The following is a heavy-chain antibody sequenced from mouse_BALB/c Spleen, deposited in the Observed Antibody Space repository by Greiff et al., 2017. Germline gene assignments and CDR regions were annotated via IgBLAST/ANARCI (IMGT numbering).Heavy chain of an antibody. V-gene: IGHV2-6-2*01. CDR2: IWSDGST. CDR1: GFSLTSYG. CDR3: ATQVIYYGSSLDY. Sequence: VKLVESGPDLVAPSQSLSITCTVSGFSLTSYGVHWVRQPPGKGLEWLVVIWSDGSTTYNSALKSRLSISKENSKSQVFLKMISLQTDDTAMYYCATQVIYYGSSLDYWGQGTTLTVSS. D-gene: IGHD1-1*01. J-gene: IGHJ2*01.